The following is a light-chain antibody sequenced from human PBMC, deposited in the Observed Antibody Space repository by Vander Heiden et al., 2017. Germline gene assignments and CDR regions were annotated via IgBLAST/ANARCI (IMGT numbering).Light chain of an antibody. Sequence: IPVTQSPSFSSAAVGDRVTTTCRDSKSISSWLVWYQQKPGKAAKLLIYKAVTLQSGVPSRFSRSGSGTKFTLTISSLQPDDFAAYYCLQHERYSYTFGQGTKVDI. CDR3: LQHERYSYT. CDR1: KSISSW. J-gene: IGKJ2*01. V-gene: IGKV1-5*03. CDR2: KAV.